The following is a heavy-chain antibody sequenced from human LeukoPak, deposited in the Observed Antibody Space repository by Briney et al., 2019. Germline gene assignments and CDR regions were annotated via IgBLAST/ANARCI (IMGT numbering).Heavy chain of an antibody. D-gene: IGHD3-10*01. CDR1: GGSFSGYY. CDR3: AADITMVGGRWFDP. V-gene: IGHV4-34*01. J-gene: IGHJ5*02. CDR2: IYYSGST. Sequence: SETLSLTCAVYGGSFSGYYWSWIRQPPGKGLEWIGSIYYSGSTYYNPSLKSRVTISVDTSKNQFSLKLSSVTAADTAVYYCAADITMVGGRWFDPWGQGTLVTVSS.